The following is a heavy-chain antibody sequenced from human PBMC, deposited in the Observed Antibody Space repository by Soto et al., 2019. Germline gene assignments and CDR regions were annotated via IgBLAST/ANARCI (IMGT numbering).Heavy chain of an antibody. V-gene: IGHV3-23*01. J-gene: IGHJ3*02. CDR1: GFTFSTSG. CDR3: GIHGGFDI. CDR2: ISGSGDYT. D-gene: IGHD4-17*01. Sequence: EVQLLESGGGLVQPGGSLRLSCAASGFTFSTSGMSWVRQAPGKGLERVSSISGSGDYTNYADSVKGRFTISRDNSKNTLYLQINSLTAEDTAVYYCGIHGGFDIWGQGTMVVVSS.